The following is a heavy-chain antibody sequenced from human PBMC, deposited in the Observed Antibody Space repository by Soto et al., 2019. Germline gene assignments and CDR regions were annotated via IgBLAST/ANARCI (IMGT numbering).Heavy chain of an antibody. CDR1: GFTFSSYW. V-gene: IGHV3-7*04. CDR3: AREGMVRVFDS. CDR2: IKQDGSEK. Sequence: EVQLVESGGGLVQPGGSLRLSCAASGFTFSSYWMSWVRQAPGKGLEWVANIKQDGSEKYYVDSVKGRFTISRDNAKNSLYRQMNSLRAEDTVVYYCAREGMVRVFDSWGQGTLVTVSS. J-gene: IGHJ4*02. D-gene: IGHD3-10*01.